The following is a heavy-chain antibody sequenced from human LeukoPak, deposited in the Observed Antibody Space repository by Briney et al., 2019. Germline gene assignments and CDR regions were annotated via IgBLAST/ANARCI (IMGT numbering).Heavy chain of an antibody. CDR3: ARDHPGGWCDY. J-gene: IGHJ4*02. V-gene: IGHV1-2*02. CDR1: GYTFSGYY. D-gene: IGHD6-19*01. Sequence: SVQVSCQASGYTFSGYYMHWVRQAPGQGLEWMGWINPNSGGTNYAQRFQGRVTMTRDTSISTAYMELSRLRSDDTAVYYCARDHPGGWCDYWGQGTLVTVSS. CDR2: INPNSGGT.